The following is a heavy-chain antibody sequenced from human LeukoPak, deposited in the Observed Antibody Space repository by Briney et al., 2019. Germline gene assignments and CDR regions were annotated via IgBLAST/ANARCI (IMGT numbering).Heavy chain of an antibody. CDR2: MNWSGDSI. V-gene: IGHV3-20*04. CDR3: VRGLYYYDSSGWGYFDY. Sequence: GGSLRLSCAASGFRFEDYGMSWVRQSPGKGLEWVCGMNWSGDSIRYAASVRGRFTISRDNANSSLFLQMNSLRAEDTAFYYCVRGLYYYDSSGWGYFDYWGQGALVTVSS. D-gene: IGHD3-22*01. CDR1: GFRFEDYG. J-gene: IGHJ4*02.